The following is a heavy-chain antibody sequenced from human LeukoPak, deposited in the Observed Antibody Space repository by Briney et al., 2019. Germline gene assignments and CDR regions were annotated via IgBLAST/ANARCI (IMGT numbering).Heavy chain of an antibody. D-gene: IGHD3-9*01. J-gene: IGHJ4*02. CDR3: STLGYFDWTSSTSLDH. CDR2: IKSNDAGGTT. Sequence: GGSLRLSCAVSGFTFSDAWMSWVRQAPGKGLEGVGRIKSNDAGGTTDYAAPVKGRFTIARDDSKNTLYLQMRSLKTEDTAVYFCSTLGYFDWTSSTSLDHWGQGTLVTVSS. CDR1: GFTFSDAW. V-gene: IGHV3-15*01.